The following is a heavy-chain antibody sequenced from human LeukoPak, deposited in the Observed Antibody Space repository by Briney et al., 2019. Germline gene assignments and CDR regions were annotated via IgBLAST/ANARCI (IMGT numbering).Heavy chain of an antibody. J-gene: IGHJ3*01. CDR3: TKDVSNFIGASDA. CDR1: GFAFSSDA. CDR2: IDISGDVT. V-gene: IGHV3-23*01. D-gene: IGHD2-8*01. Sequence: GGSLRLSCAASGFAFSSDAMTWVRQTPGKGLEWVSTIDISGDVTNYAVSVKGRFTISRDNSKNTLYLQVNSLRVEDTAIYYCTKDVSNFIGASDAWGQGTMVTVSS.